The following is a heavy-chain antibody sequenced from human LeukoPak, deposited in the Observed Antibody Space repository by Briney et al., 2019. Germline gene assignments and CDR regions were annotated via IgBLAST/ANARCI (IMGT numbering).Heavy chain of an antibody. Sequence: ASVKDSCKASGYTFTSYDINWVRQPTGQGLEWMGWMNPNSGNTGYAQKFQGRVTMTRNTSISTAYMELSSLRSEDTAVYYCARVSTYFGVVTDFDYWGQGTLVTVSS. CDR1: GYTFTSYD. D-gene: IGHD3-3*01. CDR2: MNPNSGNT. CDR3: ARVSTYFGVVTDFDY. J-gene: IGHJ4*02. V-gene: IGHV1-8*01.